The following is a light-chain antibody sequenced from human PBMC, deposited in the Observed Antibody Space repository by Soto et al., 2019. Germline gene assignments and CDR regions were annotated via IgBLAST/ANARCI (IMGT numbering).Light chain of an antibody. CDR3: QQYFTSPLT. Sequence: EVVLTRSPGTLSLSPGERATLSCRASQSVSSNYLAWYQQKPGQAPRLLIYGVSTRAAGIPDRFSGSGSGTGFSLTISRLEPEDVAMYYCQQYFTSPLTFGGGTKVDIK. CDR2: GVS. CDR1: QSVSSNY. V-gene: IGKV3-20*01. J-gene: IGKJ4*01.